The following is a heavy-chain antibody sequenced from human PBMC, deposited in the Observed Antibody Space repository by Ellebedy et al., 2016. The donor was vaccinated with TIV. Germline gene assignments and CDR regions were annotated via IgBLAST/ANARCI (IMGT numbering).Heavy chain of an antibody. CDR1: GYTFTSYG. J-gene: IGHJ3*02. CDR2: ISAYNGNT. CDR3: ARDGVSGIFGVVIILAAFDI. Sequence: ASVKVSXXASGYTFTSYGISWVRQAPGQGLEWMGWISAYNGNTNYAQKLQGRVTMTTDTSTSTAYMELRSLRSDDTAVYYCARDGVSGIFGVVIILAAFDIWGQGTMVTVSS. V-gene: IGHV1-18*01. D-gene: IGHD3-3*01.